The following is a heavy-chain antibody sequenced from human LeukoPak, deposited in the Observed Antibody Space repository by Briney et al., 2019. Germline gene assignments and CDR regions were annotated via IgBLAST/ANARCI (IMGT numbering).Heavy chain of an antibody. Sequence: SETLSLTCAVSGGSLSSYYWSWIRQPPGAGPEWIGYIYYTGSTNYNPSLKSRVTISLDSSTNQFSLNLNSLTTADTAVYYCVRHYYDSGTANGYFQHWGQGTLVTVSS. CDR2: IYYTGST. J-gene: IGHJ1*01. CDR3: VRHYYDSGTANGYFQH. CDR1: GGSLSSYY. V-gene: IGHV4-59*01. D-gene: IGHD3-10*01.